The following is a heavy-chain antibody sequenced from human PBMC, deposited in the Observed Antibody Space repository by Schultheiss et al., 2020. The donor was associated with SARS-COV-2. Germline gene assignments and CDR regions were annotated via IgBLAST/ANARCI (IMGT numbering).Heavy chain of an antibody. CDR3: TRVPRGTIFGVVIGTIYYYYYYGMDV. CDR2: IRSKAYGGTT. D-gene: IGHD3-3*01. V-gene: IGHV3-49*04. J-gene: IGHJ6*02. Sequence: GGSLRLSCAASGFTFSSYAMHWVRQAPGKGLEWVGFIRSKAYGGTTEYAASVKGRFTISRDDSKSIAYLQMNSLKTEDTAVYYCTRVPRGTIFGVVIGTIYYYYYYGMDVWGQGTTVTVSS. CDR1: GFTFSSYA.